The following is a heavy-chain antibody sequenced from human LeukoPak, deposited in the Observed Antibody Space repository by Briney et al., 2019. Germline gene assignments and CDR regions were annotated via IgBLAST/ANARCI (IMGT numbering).Heavy chain of an antibody. CDR2: INPNSGGT. V-gene: IGHV1-2*02. CDR3: ARDLQQWLVHSYYYYGMDV. J-gene: IGHJ6*02. D-gene: IGHD6-19*01. CDR1: GYTFTGYY. Sequence: GASVKVSCKASGYTFTGYYIHWVRQAPGQGLEWMGWINPNSGGTNYAQKFQGRVTMTRDTSISTAYMELSRLRSDDTAVYYCARDLQQWLVHSYYYYGMDVWGQGTTVTVSS.